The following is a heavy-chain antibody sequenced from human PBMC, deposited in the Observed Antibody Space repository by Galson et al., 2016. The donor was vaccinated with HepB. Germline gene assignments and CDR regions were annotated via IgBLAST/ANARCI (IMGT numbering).Heavy chain of an antibody. CDR2: IDWEDDK. D-gene: IGHD5-24*01. CDR3: ARSVNGYKDY. J-gene: IGHJ4*02. CDR1: GFSLTARPMC. V-gene: IGHV2-70*11. Sequence: ALVKPTQTLTLTCTFSGFSLTARPMCVSWIRQPPGKAPEWLARIDWEDDKYYNTSLMTRLTISKDTSKNQVDLTMTNMEPVDTATYFCARSVNGYKDYWGQGIPVTVSS.